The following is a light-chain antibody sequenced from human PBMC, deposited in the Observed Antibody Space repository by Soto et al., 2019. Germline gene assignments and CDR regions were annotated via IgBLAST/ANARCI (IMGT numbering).Light chain of an antibody. CDR3: QQYGSSPPLS. CDR1: QSVSSYY. CDR2: GAS. Sequence: EIVLTQSPGTLSLSPGERATLSCRASQSVSSYYLAWYQQKPGQPPRLLIYGASSRATGIPDRFSGSGSGTDFILTISRLEPEDFAVYYCQQYGSSPPLSFGGGTKVEIK. J-gene: IGKJ4*01. V-gene: IGKV3-20*01.